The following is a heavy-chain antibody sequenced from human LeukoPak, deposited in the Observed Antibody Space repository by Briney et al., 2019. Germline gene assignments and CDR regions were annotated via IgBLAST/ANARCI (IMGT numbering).Heavy chain of an antibody. J-gene: IGHJ4*02. V-gene: IGHV4-34*01. CDR1: GGSFSDYY. D-gene: IGHD3-9*01. CDR3: ARQGYYDLLTGYARRNVLIYFDY. Sequence: SETLSLTCAVYGGSFSDYYWSWIRQSPGKGLEWIAEINYSGNTNYNPSLKSRVTISVDTSKNQFSLKLSSVTAADTAVYYCARQGYYDLLTGYARRNVLIYFDYWGQGSLVTVSS. CDR2: INYSGNT.